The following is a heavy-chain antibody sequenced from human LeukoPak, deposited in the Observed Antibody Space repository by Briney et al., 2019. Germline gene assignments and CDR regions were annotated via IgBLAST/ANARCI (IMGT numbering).Heavy chain of an antibody. Sequence: ASVKVSCKASGYTFTSYGISWVRQAPGQGLEWMGRISAYNGNTNYAQKLQGRVTMTTDTSTSTAYMELRSLRSDDTAVYYCARVDSSGWNFDYWGQGTLVTVSS. J-gene: IGHJ4*02. V-gene: IGHV1-18*01. D-gene: IGHD6-19*01. CDR1: GYTFTSYG. CDR2: ISAYNGNT. CDR3: ARVDSSGWNFDY.